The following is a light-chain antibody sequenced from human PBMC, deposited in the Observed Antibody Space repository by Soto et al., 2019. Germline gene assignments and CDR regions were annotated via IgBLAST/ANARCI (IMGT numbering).Light chain of an antibody. CDR1: QSVSSSY. V-gene: IGKV3-15*01. CDR2: GAS. J-gene: IGKJ1*01. Sequence: ENLLTQSPAIVSLSTGERATLSCRASQSVSSSYLAWYQQKPGQGPRLLMYGASTRATGVPARFSGSGSGTEFSLTISSLQSEDLAVYYCQQYNNWPRTFGQGTKVDI. CDR3: QQYNNWPRT.